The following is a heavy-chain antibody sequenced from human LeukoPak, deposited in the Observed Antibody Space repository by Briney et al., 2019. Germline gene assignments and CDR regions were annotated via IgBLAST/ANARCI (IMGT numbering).Heavy chain of an antibody. CDR3: ASTKWFIGY. CDR1: RFTFSNYA. V-gene: IGHV3-23*01. J-gene: IGHJ4*02. D-gene: IGHD3-22*01. CDR2: ISGSGGST. Sequence: PGGSLRLSCAASRFTFSNYAMTWVCQAPGKGLEWVSTISGSGGSTYYADSVKGRFTISRDNSKNTLYLQMNSLRAEDTAVYYCASTKWFIGYWGQGTLVSVSS.